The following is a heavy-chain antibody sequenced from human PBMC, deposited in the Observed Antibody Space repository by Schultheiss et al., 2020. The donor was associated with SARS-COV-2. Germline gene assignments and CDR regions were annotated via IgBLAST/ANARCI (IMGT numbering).Heavy chain of an antibody. J-gene: IGHJ6*02. D-gene: IGHD3-3*01. CDR3: ARGGVLGFLEWVYYYGMDV. Sequence: GGSLRLSCAASGFTFSSYGMHWVRQAPGKGLEWVANIKQDGSEKYYVDSVKGRFTISRDNAKNSLYLQMNSLRAEDTAVYYCARGGVLGFLEWVYYYGMDVWGQGTTVTVSS. CDR2: IKQDGSEK. V-gene: IGHV3-7*01. CDR1: GFTFSSYG.